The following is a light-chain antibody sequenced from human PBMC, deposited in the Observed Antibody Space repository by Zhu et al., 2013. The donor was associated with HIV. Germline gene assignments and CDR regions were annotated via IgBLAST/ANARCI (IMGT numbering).Light chain of an antibody. CDR1: QSVSSW. J-gene: IGKJ1*01. CDR3: QQSYSTPRT. CDR2: SAS. Sequence: DIQLTQSPSTLSASVGDRVTITCRASQSVSSWLAWYQQKPGKAPKLLIYSASSLQSGVPSRFSGSGSGTDFTLTISSLQPEDFATYYCQQSYSTPRTFGQGTKVEIK. V-gene: IGKV1-39*01.